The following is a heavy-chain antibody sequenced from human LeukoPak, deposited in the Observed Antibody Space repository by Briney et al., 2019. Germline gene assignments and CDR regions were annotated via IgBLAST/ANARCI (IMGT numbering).Heavy chain of an antibody. D-gene: IGHD4-23*01. CDR1: GGIYRITA. Sequence: ASVKVSCKVSGGIYRITAITWVRQAPGQGLEWMGGIIPMSTTANCAQKFQGRVTITRDDSTSTAYMEVSSLRSEDTALYYCATYGGNTAEYFQHWGQGTLVTVSS. CDR3: ATYGGNTAEYFQH. V-gene: IGHV1-69*05. CDR2: IIPMSTTA. J-gene: IGHJ1*01.